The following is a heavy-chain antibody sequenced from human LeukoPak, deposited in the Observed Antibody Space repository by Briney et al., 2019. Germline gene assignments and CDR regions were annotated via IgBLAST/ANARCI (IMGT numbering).Heavy chain of an antibody. CDR1: GYTFTSYD. CDR3: APRVVGSAPFDY. Sequence: GASVKVSCKASGYTFTSYDINWVRLAPGQGLEWMGWMNPNSGHRGYAQKFQGRVTMTRDNSINTAYMELSRLRSDDTAVYYCAPRVVGSAPFDYWGQGTLVTVSS. CDR2: MNPNSGHR. D-gene: IGHD2-15*01. V-gene: IGHV1-8*01. J-gene: IGHJ4*02.